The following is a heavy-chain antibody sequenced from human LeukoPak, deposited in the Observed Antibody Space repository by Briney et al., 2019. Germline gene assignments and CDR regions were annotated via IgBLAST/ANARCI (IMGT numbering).Heavy chain of an antibody. CDR3: ASPNSSSSYDY. CDR1: GGSFSGFY. CDR2: INHSRST. V-gene: IGHV4-34*01. D-gene: IGHD6-6*01. J-gene: IGHJ4*02. Sequence: SETLSLTSAGYGGSFSGFYWIRNPPPPGKGLVGSGEINHSRSTNDNPFPKSRVTITINTSKNAFFVKLSSVTAAETAVYYCASPNSSSSYDYWGQGTLVTVSS.